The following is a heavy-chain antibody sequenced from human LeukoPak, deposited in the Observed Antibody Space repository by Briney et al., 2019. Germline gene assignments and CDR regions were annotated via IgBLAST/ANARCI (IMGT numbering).Heavy chain of an antibody. CDR2: ISYSGYT. CDR3: ARGRNDNGGMFFDS. V-gene: IGHV4-59*01. J-gene: IGHJ4*02. Sequence: PSETLSLTCTVSGGSIRSYYWSWIRQAPGKGLEWIGFISYSGYTSYSPSLKSRVAISVDTSKSQFSLRLSSMTAADTAIYYCARGRNDNGGMFFDSWAQGTLVTVSP. CDR1: GGSIRSYY. D-gene: IGHD4-23*01.